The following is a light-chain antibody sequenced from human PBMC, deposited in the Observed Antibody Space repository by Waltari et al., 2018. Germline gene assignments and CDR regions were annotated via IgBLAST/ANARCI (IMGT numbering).Light chain of an antibody. CDR3: QQSYSTPWT. V-gene: IGKV1-39*01. CDR2: AAS. CDR1: QRTSSY. Sequence: DIQMTPSTSSLSASVGDRVTITCLASQRTSSYLNWYQQKPGKAPKVLISAASSLQSGVPSRFSGSGSGTDFTLTISSLQPEDFATYYCQQSYSTPWTFDQGTKVEIK. J-gene: IGKJ1*01.